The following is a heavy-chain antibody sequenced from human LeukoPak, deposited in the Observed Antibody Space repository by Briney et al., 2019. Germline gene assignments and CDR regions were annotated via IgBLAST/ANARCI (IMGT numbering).Heavy chain of an antibody. CDR3: AKDMRFDWTPYYFDY. CDR1: GFTFSSYA. D-gene: IGHD3-9*01. V-gene: IGHV3-23*01. CDR2: ISGSGGST. J-gene: IGHJ4*02. Sequence: GGSLRLSCAASGFTFSSYAMSWVRQPPGKGLGWVSAISGSGGSTYYADSVKGRFTISRDNSKNTLYLQMNSLRAEDTAVYYCAKDMRFDWTPYYFDYWGQGTLVTVSS.